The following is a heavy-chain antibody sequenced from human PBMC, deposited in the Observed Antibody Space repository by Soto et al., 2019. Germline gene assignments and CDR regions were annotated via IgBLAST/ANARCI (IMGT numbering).Heavy chain of an antibody. CDR2: IYYSGST. CDR1: GGSISSGGYY. V-gene: IGHV4-31*01. D-gene: IGHD6-19*01. CDR3: ASGGGSSGWHARLGNWCDP. J-gene: IGHJ5*02. Sequence: QVQLQESGPGLVKPSQTLSLTCTVSGGSISSGGYYWSWIRQHPGKGLEWIGYIYYSGSTYYNPSRQCPVTISVDTSKNQFSLKLSSVTAADTAVYYCASGGGSSGWHARLGNWCDPWGQGTLVTVSS.